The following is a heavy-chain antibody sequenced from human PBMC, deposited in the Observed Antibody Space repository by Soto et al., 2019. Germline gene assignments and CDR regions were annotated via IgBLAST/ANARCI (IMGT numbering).Heavy chain of an antibody. J-gene: IGHJ4*02. Sequence: EVQLVQSGGGLVQPGGSLRLSCVGSGFTFTDFYMNWVRQAPGKGLEWVANIRPDGTETNYVESVRGRCTTSRDNAKNSLFLQMNSLRSDDTALYYCAGWGGQDYNYWGQGILVTVSS. CDR1: GFTFTDFY. V-gene: IGHV3-7*03. CDR3: AGWGGQDYNY. CDR2: IRPDGTET. D-gene: IGHD4-4*01.